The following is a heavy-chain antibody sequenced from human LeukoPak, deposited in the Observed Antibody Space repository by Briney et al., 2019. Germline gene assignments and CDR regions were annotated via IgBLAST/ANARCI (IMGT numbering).Heavy chain of an antibody. V-gene: IGHV3-7*01. CDR2: INERGSET. Sequence: PGWSLRLSCAASGFIFSNHWMTWVRQAPGKGLEWVANINERGSETYYADYVKGRFTISRDNTKKSLFLQLNSLSVEDTAMYYCAKDYSFSNFNWGQGTLVTVSS. CDR1: GFIFSNHW. J-gene: IGHJ4*01. CDR3: AKDYSFSNFN. D-gene: IGHD2-15*01.